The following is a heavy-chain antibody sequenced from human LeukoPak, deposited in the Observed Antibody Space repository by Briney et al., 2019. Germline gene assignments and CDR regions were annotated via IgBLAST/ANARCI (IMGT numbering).Heavy chain of an antibody. Sequence: AGGSLRLSCAASGFTFDDYGMSWVRQAPGKGLEWVCGINWNGRSTGCADSVNGRFTISRDNAKNSLYLQMNSLRAEDTALYYCARGRYDFWSVYLDYWGQGALVTVSS. D-gene: IGHD3-3*01. CDR1: GFTFDDYG. CDR2: INWNGRST. J-gene: IGHJ4*02. V-gene: IGHV3-20*04. CDR3: ARGRYDFWSVYLDY.